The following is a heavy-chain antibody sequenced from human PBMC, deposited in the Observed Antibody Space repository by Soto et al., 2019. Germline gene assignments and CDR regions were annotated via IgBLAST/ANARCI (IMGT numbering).Heavy chain of an antibody. J-gene: IGHJ4*02. Sequence: QVQLVQSGAEVKKPGSSVKVSCKASGGSFTRNTICWVRQAPGQGLEWMGRIIPILDVANYAQKFQGRVTITADKSTSTAYMELSSLNSDDTAVYYCGRYCSGTTCTFDSWGQGTLVIVSS. CDR3: GRYCSGTTCTFDS. CDR2: IIPILDVA. D-gene: IGHD1-1*01. V-gene: IGHV1-69*02. CDR1: GGSFTRNT.